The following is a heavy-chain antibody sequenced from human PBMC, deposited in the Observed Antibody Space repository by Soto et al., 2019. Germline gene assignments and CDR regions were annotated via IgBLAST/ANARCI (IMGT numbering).Heavy chain of an antibody. CDR1: GYTFTTYD. J-gene: IGHJ6*02. Sequence: QVQLVQSGAEVKKPGASVKVSCKASGYTFTTYDISWVRQAPGQGLEWMGRISTYNGNTNYPQSLQGRLTLTTDTHPTPASLELRSLRSDDTAVYYCARDPYHVLMVNAPNLYGMDVWGQGTTVTVSS. CDR3: ARDPYHVLMVNAPNLYGMDV. CDR2: ISTYNGNT. D-gene: IGHD2-8*01. V-gene: IGHV1-18*01.